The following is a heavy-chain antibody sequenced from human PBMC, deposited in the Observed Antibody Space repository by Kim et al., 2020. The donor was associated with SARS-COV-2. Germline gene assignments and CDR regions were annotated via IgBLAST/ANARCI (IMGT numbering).Heavy chain of an antibody. J-gene: IGHJ3*02. Sequence: GESLKISCKGSGYSFTSYWIGWVRQMPGIGLEWMGIIYPGDSDTRYSPSFQVQVTISADKSISTAYLQWSSLKASDTAMYYCARPKGPYYSSGWLDAFDIWGQGTMVTVSS. CDR1: GYSFTSYW. CDR2: IYPGDSDT. CDR3: ARPKGPYYSSGWLDAFDI. D-gene: IGHD6-19*01. V-gene: IGHV5-51*01.